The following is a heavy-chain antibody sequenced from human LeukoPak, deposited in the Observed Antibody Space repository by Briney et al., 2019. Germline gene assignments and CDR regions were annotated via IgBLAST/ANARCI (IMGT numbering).Heavy chain of an antibody. Sequence: GGSLRLSCAASGFSFSDYYMSWIRQAPGKGLEWVSYISSSGSIIYYADSVKGRFTISRDNAKNSLYLQMNSLRAEDTAVYYCARDGERSVYYMGMYNWFDPWGQGTLVTVSS. CDR3: ARDGERSVYYMGMYNWFDP. CDR2: ISSSGSII. J-gene: IGHJ5*02. V-gene: IGHV3-11*01. D-gene: IGHD3-3*01. CDR1: GFSFSDYY.